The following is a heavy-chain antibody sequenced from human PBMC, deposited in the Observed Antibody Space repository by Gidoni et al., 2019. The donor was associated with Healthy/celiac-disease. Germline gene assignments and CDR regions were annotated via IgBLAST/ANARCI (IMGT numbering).Heavy chain of an antibody. CDR1: GGTFSSYA. J-gene: IGHJ5*02. D-gene: IGHD2-2*01. V-gene: IGHV1-69*01. CDR3: ARNPAVMPAAPNWFDP. Sequence: QVQLVQSGAEVKKPGSSVKVSCKASGGTFSSYAISWVRQAPGQGLEWMGGIIPIFGTANYAQKFQGRVTITADESTSTAYMELSSLRSEDTAVYYCARNPAVMPAAPNWFDPWGQGTLVTVSS. CDR2: IIPIFGTA.